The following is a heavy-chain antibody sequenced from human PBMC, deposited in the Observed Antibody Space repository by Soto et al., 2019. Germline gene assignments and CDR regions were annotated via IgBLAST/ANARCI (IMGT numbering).Heavy chain of an antibody. CDR2: INPNSGGT. CDR3: ARATVTLDFDY. J-gene: IGHJ4*02. Sequence: QVQLVQSGAEVKKPGASVKVSCKASGYTFTGYYMHWVRQAPGQGLEWMGWINPNSGGTNYAQKCQGWVTMTRDTSISTAYMELSRLRSDDTAVYYCARATVTLDFDYWGQGTLVTVSS. CDR1: GYTFTGYY. D-gene: IGHD4-17*01. V-gene: IGHV1-2*04.